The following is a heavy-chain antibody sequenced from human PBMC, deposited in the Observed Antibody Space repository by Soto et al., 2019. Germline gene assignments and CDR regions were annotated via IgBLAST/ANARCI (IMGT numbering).Heavy chain of an antibody. Sequence: QVQLVESGGGVVQPGRSPRLSCGASGFIFSNYAMYWVRQAPGKGLEWGAVISSDESNKYYADSVKGRFTISRDNSKNTLYLHMNSLRAEDTAMYYCARVPGYCGGSSCYGDYYYGMDVWGQGTTVTVSS. V-gene: IGHV3-30-3*01. CDR1: GFIFSNYA. CDR2: ISSDESNK. CDR3: ARVPGYCGGSSCYGDYYYGMDV. J-gene: IGHJ6*02. D-gene: IGHD2-15*01.